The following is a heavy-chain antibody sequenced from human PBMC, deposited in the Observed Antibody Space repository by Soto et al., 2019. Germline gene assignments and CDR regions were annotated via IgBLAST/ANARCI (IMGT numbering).Heavy chain of an antibody. J-gene: IGHJ6*02. Sequence: SETLSLTCTVSGGSISSYYWSWIRQPPGKGLEWIGYIYYSGSTNYNPSLKSRVTISVDTSKNQFSLKLSSVTAADTAVYYCARDAVVPALIPNNYYYCGMDVWGQGTTVTVYS. V-gene: IGHV4-59*01. CDR3: ARDAVVPALIPNNYYYCGMDV. D-gene: IGHD2-2*01. CDR2: IYYSGST. CDR1: GGSISSYY.